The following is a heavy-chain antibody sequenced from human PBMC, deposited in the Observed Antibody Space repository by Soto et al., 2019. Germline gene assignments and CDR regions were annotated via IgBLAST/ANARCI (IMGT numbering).Heavy chain of an antibody. V-gene: IGHV3-30*18. J-gene: IGHJ4*02. CDR1: GFTFSSYG. CDR2: ISYEGSNK. Sequence: QVQLVESGGGVVQPGRSLRLSCAASGFTFSSYGMHWVRQAPGRGLEWVAAISYEGSNKYYVDSVKGRFTISRDNSKNTLYLQMNSLRSEDTAVYYCAKETNSAPLDYWGQGTLVTVS. CDR3: AKETNSAPLDY. D-gene: IGHD1-7*01.